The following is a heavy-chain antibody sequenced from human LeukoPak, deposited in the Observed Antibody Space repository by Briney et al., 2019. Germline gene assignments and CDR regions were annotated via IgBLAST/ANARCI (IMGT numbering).Heavy chain of an antibody. CDR3: ARVVWLPRIPFDY. Sequence: GASVKVSCKASGGTFSSYAISWVRQAPGQGLEWMGGIIPIFGTANYAQKFQGRVTITADESTSTAYMELSSLRSEDTAVYYCARVVWLPRIPFDYWGQGTLVTVSS. J-gene: IGHJ4*02. D-gene: IGHD6-19*01. CDR1: GGTFSSYA. CDR2: IIPIFGTA. V-gene: IGHV1-69*13.